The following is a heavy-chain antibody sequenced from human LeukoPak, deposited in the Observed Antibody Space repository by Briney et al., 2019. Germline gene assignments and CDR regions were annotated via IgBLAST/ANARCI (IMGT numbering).Heavy chain of an antibody. CDR3: TRNYYDSSGYSHLGNDY. CDR2: IRSKAYGGTT. J-gene: IGHJ4*02. CDR1: GFTFGDYA. Sequence: PGGSLRLSCTASGFTFGDYAMSWFRQAPGKGLEWVGFIRSKAYGGTTEYAASVKGRFTISRDDSKSIAYLQINSLKTEDTAVYYCTRNYYDSSGYSHLGNDYWGQGTLVTVSS. D-gene: IGHD3-22*01. V-gene: IGHV3-49*03.